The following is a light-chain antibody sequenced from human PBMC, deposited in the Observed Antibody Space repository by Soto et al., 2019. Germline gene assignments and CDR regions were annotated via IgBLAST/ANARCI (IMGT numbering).Light chain of an antibody. J-gene: IGKJ4*01. CDR2: DAS. CDR3: QQRSNWPLT. CDR1: QSLNSY. V-gene: IGKV3-11*01. Sequence: EIVLTQSPATLSLSPGERATLSCRASQSLNSYLAWYQQKPGQAPRLLIYDASNRATGIPARFSGSGSGTDFTRTISSLEPEDFAVYYCQQRSNWPLTFGGGTKVEIK.